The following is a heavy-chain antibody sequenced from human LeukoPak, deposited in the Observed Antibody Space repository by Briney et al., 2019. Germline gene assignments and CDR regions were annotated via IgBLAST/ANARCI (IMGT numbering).Heavy chain of an antibody. Sequence: GASVKVSCKASGGIFSSYAISWVRQAPGQGLEWMGGIIPLFGTPNYAQKFQGRVTIIADESASTAYMELSSLTSEDTAVYYCATTRRELLRARYFDCWGQGTLVTVSS. CDR2: IIPLFGTP. CDR3: ATTRRELLRARYFDC. CDR1: GGIFSSYA. J-gene: IGHJ4*02. D-gene: IGHD1-26*01. V-gene: IGHV1-69*13.